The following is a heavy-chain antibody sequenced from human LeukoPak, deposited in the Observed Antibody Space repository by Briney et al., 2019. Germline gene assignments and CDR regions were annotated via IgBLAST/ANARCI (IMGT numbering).Heavy chain of an antibody. J-gene: IGHJ4*02. V-gene: IGHV3-20*04. D-gene: IGHD2-2*01. CDR3: AREGYCSSTSCSLDY. CDR1: GFTFDDYG. Sequence: RGSLRLSCAASGFTFDDYGMSWVRQAPGKGLEWVSGINWNGGSTGYADSVKGRFTISRDNAKNSLYLQMNSLRVEDTALYYCAREGYCSSTSCSLDYWGQGTLVTVSS. CDR2: INWNGGST.